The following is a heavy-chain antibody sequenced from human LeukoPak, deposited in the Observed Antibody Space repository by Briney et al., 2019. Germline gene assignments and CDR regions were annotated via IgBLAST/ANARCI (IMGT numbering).Heavy chain of an antibody. CDR1: GFTFSSYS. CDR2: ISSSSSYI. J-gene: IGHJ4*02. V-gene: IGHV3-21*01. Sequence: GGSLRLSCAASGFTFSSYSMNWVRQAPGKGLEWVSSISSSSSYIYYADSVKGRFTISRDNAKNSLYLQMNSLRAEDTAVYYCARGSRGITIFGVATENVDYWGQGTLVTVSS. D-gene: IGHD3-3*01. CDR3: ARGSRGITIFGVATENVDY.